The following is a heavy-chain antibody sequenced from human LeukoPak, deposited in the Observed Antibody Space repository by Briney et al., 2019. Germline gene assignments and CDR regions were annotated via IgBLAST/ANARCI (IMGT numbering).Heavy chain of an antibody. CDR1: GGSFSVYY. Sequence: SETLSLTCAVYGGSFSVYYWSWIRQPPGKGLEWIGEINHSGSTDYNPSLKSRVTISVDTSKNQFSLKLNSVTAADTAVYYCAKTPTALVRGGYYFDNWGQGTLVTVSS. J-gene: IGHJ4*02. CDR2: INHSGST. D-gene: IGHD6-6*01. V-gene: IGHV4-34*01. CDR3: AKTPTALVRGGYYFDN.